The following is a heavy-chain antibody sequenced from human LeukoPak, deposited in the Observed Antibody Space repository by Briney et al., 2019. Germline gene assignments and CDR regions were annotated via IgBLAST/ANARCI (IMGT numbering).Heavy chain of an antibody. J-gene: IGHJ3*02. Sequence: PSDTLSLTCSVSGDSIRSYAWSCIRPRLGKGLVWIGDISQSGDTNYRPSLKSRLTISVDMSKNQFSLKLRSVTAADTAVYYCAKDRGSGRDAFDIWGQGTVVTVSS. D-gene: IGHD3-16*01. CDR3: AKDRGSGRDAFDI. V-gene: IGHV4-59*01. CDR2: ISQSGDT. CDR1: GDSIRSYA.